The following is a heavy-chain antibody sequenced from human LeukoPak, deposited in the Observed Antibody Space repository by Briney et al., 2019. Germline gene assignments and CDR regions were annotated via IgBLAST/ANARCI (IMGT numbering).Heavy chain of an antibody. Sequence: PGGSLRLSCAASGFTFSSYSMTWVRQAPGGGREWVSSISVSGRYIYYADSMKGRFTISRDNAKNSLSLQMTSLRDEDTSVYYCARGRLPRGDLLPDAFDIWGQGTLVTVSS. CDR3: ARGRLPRGDLLPDAFDI. V-gene: IGHV3-21*06. J-gene: IGHJ3*02. D-gene: IGHD1-26*01. CDR1: GFTFSSYS. CDR2: ISVSGRYI.